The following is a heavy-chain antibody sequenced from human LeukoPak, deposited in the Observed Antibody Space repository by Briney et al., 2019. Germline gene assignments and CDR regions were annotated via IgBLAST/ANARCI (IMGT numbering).Heavy chain of an antibody. Sequence: TGGSLRLSCAASGFTFSSYAMHWVRQAPGKGLEWVAVISYDGSNKYYADSVKGRFTISRDNSKNTLYLQMNSLRAEDTAVYYCAKGLLYPSYWGQGTLVTVSS. CDR3: AKGLLYPSY. J-gene: IGHJ4*02. CDR1: GFTFSSYA. CDR2: ISYDGSNK. V-gene: IGHV3-30-3*01. D-gene: IGHD2-8*01.